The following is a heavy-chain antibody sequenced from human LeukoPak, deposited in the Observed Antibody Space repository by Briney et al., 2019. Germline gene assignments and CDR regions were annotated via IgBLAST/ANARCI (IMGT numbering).Heavy chain of an antibody. CDR3: ARDIVVTMIVGPRDGMDV. D-gene: IGHD3-22*01. J-gene: IGHJ6*02. CDR2: IYYSGST. V-gene: IGHV4-39*07. CDR1: GGSISSSSYY. Sequence: PSETLSLTCTVSGGSISSSSYYWGWIRQPPGKGLEWIGSIYYSGSTYYNPSPKSRVTISVDTSKNQFSLKLSSVTAADTAVYYCARDIVVTMIVGPRDGMDVWGQGTTVTVSS.